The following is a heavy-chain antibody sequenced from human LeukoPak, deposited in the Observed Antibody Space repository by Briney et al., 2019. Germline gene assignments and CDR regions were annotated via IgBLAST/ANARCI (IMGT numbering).Heavy chain of an antibody. CDR3: ARAIYEKQRWSYYFDY. CDR2: ISSSGSTI. V-gene: IGHV3-11*01. Sequence: GGSLRLSCAAPGFTFSDYYMSWIRQAPGKGLEWVSYISSSGSTIYYADSVKGRFTISRDNAKKSLYLQMNSLRAEDTAVYYWARAIYEKQRWSYYFDYWGQGTLVTVSS. D-gene: IGHD5-18*01. CDR1: GFTFSDYY. J-gene: IGHJ4*02.